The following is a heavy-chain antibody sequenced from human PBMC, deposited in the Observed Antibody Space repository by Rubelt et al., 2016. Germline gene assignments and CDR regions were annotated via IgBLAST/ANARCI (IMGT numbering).Heavy chain of an antibody. J-gene: IGHJ4*02. CDR2: IKSKTDGGTT. V-gene: IGHV3-15*01. D-gene: IGHD2-2*01. Sequence: RQALGKGLEWVGRIKSKTDGGTTDYAAPVKGRFTISRDDSKNTLYLQMNSLRAEDTAVYYCARDTGYCSSTSCYARGFDYWGQGTLVTVSS. CDR3: ARDTGYCSSTSCYARGFDY.